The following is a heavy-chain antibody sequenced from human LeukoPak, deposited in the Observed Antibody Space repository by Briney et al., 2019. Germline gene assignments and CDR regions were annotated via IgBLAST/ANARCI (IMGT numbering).Heavy chain of an antibody. CDR2: IYHSGST. Sequence: SETLSLTCTVSGYSISSDYYWGWIRQPPGKGLEWIGSIYHSGSTYYNPSLKSRVTISVDTSKNQFSLKLSSVTAADTAVYYCARHGGPDCSSTSCYRGYFDYWGQGTLVTVSS. D-gene: IGHD2-2*01. V-gene: IGHV4-38-2*02. CDR1: GYSISSDYY. J-gene: IGHJ4*02. CDR3: ARHGGPDCSSTSCYRGYFDY.